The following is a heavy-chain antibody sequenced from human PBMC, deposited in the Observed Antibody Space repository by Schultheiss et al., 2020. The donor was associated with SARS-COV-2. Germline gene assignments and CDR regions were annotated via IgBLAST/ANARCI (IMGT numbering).Heavy chain of an antibody. Sequence: GESLKISCAASGFTFSSYWMSWVRQAPGKGLEWVANIKQDGSEKYYVDSVKGRFTISRDNSKNTLYLQMNSLRAEDTAVYYCAKVTSRSTYYYDSSGYKPNWYFDLWGRGTLVTVSS. V-gene: IGHV3-7*03. CDR2: IKQDGSEK. CDR3: AKVTSRSTYYYDSSGYKPNWYFDL. D-gene: IGHD3-22*01. CDR1: GFTFSSYW. J-gene: IGHJ2*01.